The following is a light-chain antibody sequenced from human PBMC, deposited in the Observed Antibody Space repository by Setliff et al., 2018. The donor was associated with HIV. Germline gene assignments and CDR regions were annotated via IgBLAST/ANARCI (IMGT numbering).Light chain of an antibody. CDR3: CSYAGSYTFV. CDR2: DVI. V-gene: IGLV2-11*01. Sequence: SALTQPASVSGSPGQSITISCTGISSDVGGYYSVSWYQQHPGKAPKLMIYDVINRPSGVPDHFSGSKSGNTASLTISGLQAEDEADYYCCSYAGSYTFVFGTGTKVTVL. J-gene: IGLJ1*01. CDR1: SSDVGGYYS.